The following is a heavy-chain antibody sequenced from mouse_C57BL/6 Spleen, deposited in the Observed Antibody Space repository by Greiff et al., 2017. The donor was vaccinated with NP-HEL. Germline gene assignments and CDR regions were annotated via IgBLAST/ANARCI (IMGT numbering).Heavy chain of an antibody. CDR1: YTFTDYYM. J-gene: IGHJ3*01. V-gene: IGHV1-83*01. CDR2: YPGSGNTY. CDR3: RGAY. Sequence: VQLQQSGPELVKPGASVKMSCKASGYTFTDYYMHWVKQKPGKGLEWIGEIYPGSGNTYYNEKFKGKATLTADTSSSTAYMQLSSLTSEDSAVYFCARGAYWGQGTLVTVSA.